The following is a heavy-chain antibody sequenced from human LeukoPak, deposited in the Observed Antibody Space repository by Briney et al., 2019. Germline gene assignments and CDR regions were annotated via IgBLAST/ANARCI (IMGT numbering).Heavy chain of an antibody. Sequence: GGSLRLSCAASGFTFSSYAMSWVRHAPGKGLEWVSAIVGSGSSTYYADSVKGRFTISRDNSKNTLYLQMNSLRAEDTAVYYCAKDRVRFSSRVDAFDIWGRGTMVTVSS. V-gene: IGHV3-23*01. CDR1: GFTFSSYA. CDR3: AKDRVRFSSRVDAFDI. J-gene: IGHJ3*02. D-gene: IGHD6-13*01. CDR2: IVGSGSST.